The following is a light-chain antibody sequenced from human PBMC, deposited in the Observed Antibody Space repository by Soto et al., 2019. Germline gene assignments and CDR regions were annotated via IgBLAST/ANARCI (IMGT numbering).Light chain of an antibody. Sequence: DMVLTQSPGTLSLSTGERATLSCRASRGLASSYLGWYQQKPGQPPRLLLYAASKRATGIPDRFSGSGSGTDFTLTINRLEPEDSAVYYCQQYGSSPPYTFGQGTKVDIK. CDR2: AAS. CDR1: RGLASSY. CDR3: QQYGSSPPYT. J-gene: IGKJ2*01. V-gene: IGKV3-20*01.